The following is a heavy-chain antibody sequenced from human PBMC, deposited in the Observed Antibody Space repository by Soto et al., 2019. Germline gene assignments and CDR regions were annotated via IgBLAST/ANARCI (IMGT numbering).Heavy chain of an antibody. CDR2: MSHSGRT. J-gene: IGHJ3*02. Sequence: QVQLQQWGAGLLKPSETLSLTCAVYGGFVSSGSYYWSWIRQPPGKGLEWIGEMSHSGRTHFNPSLKSRVTISVDTSKNQFPLKMSSVTAADTALYYCARVERGTATTVVDAFDIWGPGTMVTVSS. V-gene: IGHV4-34*01. CDR1: GGFVSSGSYY. D-gene: IGHD1-1*01. CDR3: ARVERGTATTVVDAFDI.